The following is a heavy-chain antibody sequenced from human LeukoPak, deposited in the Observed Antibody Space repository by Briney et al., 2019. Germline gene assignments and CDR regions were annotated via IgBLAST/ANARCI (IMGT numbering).Heavy chain of an antibody. CDR1: GFTVSSNY. Sequence: PGRSLRLSCAASGFTVSSNYMSWVRQAPGKGLEWVSVIYSGGPTYYADSVKGRFTISRDNSKNTLYLQMNSLRAEDTAVYYCAKDRDYGVTDRDFDYWGQGTLVTVSS. J-gene: IGHJ4*02. CDR3: AKDRDYGVTDRDFDY. V-gene: IGHV3-53*01. D-gene: IGHD4-17*01. CDR2: IYSGGPT.